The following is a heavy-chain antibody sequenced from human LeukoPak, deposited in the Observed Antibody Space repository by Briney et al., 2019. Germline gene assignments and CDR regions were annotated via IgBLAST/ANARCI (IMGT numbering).Heavy chain of an antibody. V-gene: IGHV4-61*05. Sequence: SETLSLTCSLSGGSISSSSYYWAWIRQAPGKGLEWIGYIYYSGSTTYNPSLKSRVTISVDTSKNQFSLKLSSVTAADTAVYYCAGSWLDARFDPWGQGTLVTVSS. CDR2: IYYSGST. D-gene: IGHD6-13*01. CDR1: GGSISSSSYY. J-gene: IGHJ5*02. CDR3: AGSWLDARFDP.